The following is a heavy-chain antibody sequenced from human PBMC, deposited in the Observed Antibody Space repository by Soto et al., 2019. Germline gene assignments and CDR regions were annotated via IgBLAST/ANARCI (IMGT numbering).Heavy chain of an antibody. J-gene: IGHJ4*02. CDR1: GGSISSGGYY. V-gene: IGHV4-31*03. CDR3: ARSPRGGYYFDY. CDR2: IYYSGST. Sequence: PSETLSLTCTVSGGSISSGGYYWSWIRQHPGKGLEWIGYIYYSGSTYYNPSLKSRVTISVDTSKNQFSLKLSSVTAADTAVYYCARSPRGGYYFDYWGQGTLVTVSS. D-gene: IGHD3-22*01.